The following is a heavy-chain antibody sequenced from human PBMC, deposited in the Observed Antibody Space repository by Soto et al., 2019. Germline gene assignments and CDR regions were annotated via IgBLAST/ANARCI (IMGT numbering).Heavy chain of an antibody. CDR3: AREKNYDFWSGYRYYYGMDV. CDR2: IKQDGSEK. V-gene: IGHV3-7*03. D-gene: IGHD3-3*01. Sequence: GGSLRLSCAASCFTFSSYWMSWVRQAPGKGLEWVANIKQDGSEKYYVDSVKGRFTISRDNAKNSLYLQMNSLRAEDTAVYYCAREKNYDFWSGYRYYYGMDVWGQGATVTVSS. J-gene: IGHJ6*02. CDR1: CFTFSSYW.